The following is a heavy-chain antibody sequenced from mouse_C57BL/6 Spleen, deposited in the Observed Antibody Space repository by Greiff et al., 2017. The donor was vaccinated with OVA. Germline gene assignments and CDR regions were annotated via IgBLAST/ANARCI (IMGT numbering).Heavy chain of an antibody. V-gene: IGHV1-26*01. CDR2: INPNNGGT. D-gene: IGHD2-1*01. J-gene: IGHJ3*01. CDR1: GYTFTDYY. CDR3: ARSIYYGTTGGFAY. Sequence: EVQLQQSGPELVKPGASVKISCKASGYTFTDYYMNWVKQSHGKSLEWIGDINPNNGGTSYNQKFKGKATLTVDKSSSTAYMELRSLTSEDSAVYYCARSIYYGTTGGFAYWGQGTLVTVSA.